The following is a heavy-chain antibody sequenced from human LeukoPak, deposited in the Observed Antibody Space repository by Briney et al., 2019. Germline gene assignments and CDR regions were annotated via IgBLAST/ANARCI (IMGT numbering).Heavy chain of an antibody. CDR3: AKGYCRGNSCYDDRGAFDY. V-gene: IGHV4-4*02. CDR1: GGSISSSNW. J-gene: IGHJ4*02. D-gene: IGHD2-2*01. CDR2: IYHSGST. Sequence: SETLSLTCAVSGGSISSSNWWNWVRQPPGKGLEWIGQIYHSGSTYYNPSLKSRVTISVDTSKNQFSLKLSSVTAADTAVYYCAKGYCRGNSCYDDRGAFDYWGQGTLVTVSS.